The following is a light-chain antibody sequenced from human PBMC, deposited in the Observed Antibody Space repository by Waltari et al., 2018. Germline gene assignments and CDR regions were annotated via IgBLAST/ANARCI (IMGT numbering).Light chain of an antibody. J-gene: IGKJ2*01. CDR1: QSVSTN. CDR3: QQYNNWPPYI. V-gene: IGKV3-15*01. Sequence: ETVMTQSPTTLSLSPGERATLSCTASQSVSTNLAWYQQRPGQAARLLIYGASIRATGVPARFSGRGAGTEFTLTISSLQSEDFAVYYCQQYNNWPPYIFGQGSQLEI. CDR2: GAS.